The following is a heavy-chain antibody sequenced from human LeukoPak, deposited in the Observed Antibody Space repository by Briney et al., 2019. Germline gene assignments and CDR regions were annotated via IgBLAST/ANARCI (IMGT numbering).Heavy chain of an antibody. CDR2: IYHSGST. CDR1: GYSISSGYY. CDR3: ARRIGSGSSPHY. D-gene: IGHD3-10*01. J-gene: IGHJ4*02. Sequence: SETLSLXCTVSGYSISSGYYWGWIRQPPGKGLEWIGSIYHSGSTYYNPSLKSRVTISIDTSKNQFSLKLTSVTAADTAVYYCARRIGSGSSPHYWGQGTLVTVSS. V-gene: IGHV4-38-2*02.